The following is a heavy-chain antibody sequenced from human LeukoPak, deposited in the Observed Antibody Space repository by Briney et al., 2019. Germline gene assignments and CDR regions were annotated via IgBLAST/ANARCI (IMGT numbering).Heavy chain of an antibody. CDR1: GFTVSSNY. V-gene: IGHV3-53*01. D-gene: IGHD1-14*01. CDR2: IYSGGST. CDR3: ARSSNRQDDF. J-gene: IGHJ4*02. Sequence: PGGSLRLSCAASGFTVSSNYMSWVRQAPGKGLEWVSVIYSGGSTYYADSVKGRFTISRDNAKNSLYLQMNSLRAEDTALYYCARSSNRQDDFWGQGTLVTVSS.